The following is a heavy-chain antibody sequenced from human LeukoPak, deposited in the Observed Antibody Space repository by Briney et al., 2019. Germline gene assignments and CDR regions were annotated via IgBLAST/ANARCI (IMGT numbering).Heavy chain of an antibody. J-gene: IGHJ4*02. CDR2: ISGSGGST. V-gene: IGHV3-23*01. CDR3: GRYYYDSRGSKGGLDY. CDR1: GFTFSSYA. Sequence: SGGSLRLSCAASGFTFSSYAMSWVRQAPGKGLEWVSAISGSGGSTYYADSVKGRFTISRDNSKNTLYLQMNSLRAEDTAVYYCGRYYYDSRGSKGGLDYWGQGTLVTVSS. D-gene: IGHD3-22*01.